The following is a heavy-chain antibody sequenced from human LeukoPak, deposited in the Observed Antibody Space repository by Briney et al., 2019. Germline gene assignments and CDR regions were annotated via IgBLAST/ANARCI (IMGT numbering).Heavy chain of an antibody. D-gene: IGHD3-16*01. CDR3: AKDRYAWRDFDY. V-gene: IGHV3-23*01. CDR2: ISGSGGAT. Sequence: GGSLRLSCAASGFTFSTYAMTWVRQAPGKGLEWVSAISGSGGATYYADSVRGRFTVSRDSSKNTLYLQINSLRAEDTAVYYCAKDRYAWRDFDYWGQGTLITVSS. CDR1: GFTFSTYA. J-gene: IGHJ4*02.